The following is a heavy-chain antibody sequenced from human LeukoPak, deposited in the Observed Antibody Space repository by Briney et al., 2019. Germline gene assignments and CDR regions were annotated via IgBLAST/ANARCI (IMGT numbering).Heavy chain of an antibody. CDR1: GFTFSGSP. CDR3: TKDWNYAVDP. J-gene: IGHJ5*02. Sequence: PGGSLRLSCAASGFTFSGSPIHWVRQASGKGLERVGHIRSKADKYATTYAASLRGRFTISRDDSENTAYLQMNSLRAEDTAVYYCTKDWNYAVDPWGQGTQVTVSS. V-gene: IGHV3-73*01. CDR2: IRSKADKYAT. D-gene: IGHD1-7*01.